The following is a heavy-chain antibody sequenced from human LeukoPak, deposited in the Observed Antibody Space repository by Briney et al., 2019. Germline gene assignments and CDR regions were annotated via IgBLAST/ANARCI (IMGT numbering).Heavy chain of an antibody. D-gene: IGHD4-17*01. V-gene: IGHV4-39*02. Sequence: PSETLSLTCTVSGGSISSSSYYWGWIRQPPGKGLVWIGNIYYSGSTYYKPSLKSRATISVGTSKNQFSLKLSSVSAADTAVYYCARDYGDYQFDHWGQGTLVTVSS. J-gene: IGHJ4*02. CDR3: ARDYGDYQFDH. CDR2: IYYSGST. CDR1: GGSISSSSYY.